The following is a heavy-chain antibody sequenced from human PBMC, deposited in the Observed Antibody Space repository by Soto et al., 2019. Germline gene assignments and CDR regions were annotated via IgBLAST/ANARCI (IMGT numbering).Heavy chain of an antibody. J-gene: IGHJ6*02. CDR1: GGSISSYY. CDR3: GRYKPTRFDYVWGSYRRPGYYYGMDV. Sequence: SETLSLTCTVSGGSISSYYWSWTRQPPGKGLEWIGYIYYSGSTNYNPSLKSRVTISVDTSKNQFSLKLSSVTAADTAVYYCGRYKPTRFDYVWGSYRRPGYYYGMDVWGQGTTVTVSS. V-gene: IGHV4-59*01. D-gene: IGHD3-16*02. CDR2: IYYSGST.